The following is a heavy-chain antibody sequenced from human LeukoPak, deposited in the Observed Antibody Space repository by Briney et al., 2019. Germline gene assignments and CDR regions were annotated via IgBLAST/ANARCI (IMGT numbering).Heavy chain of an antibody. V-gene: IGHV4-61*02. CDR1: GDSISSGSYY. CDR3: ARRRCGSGWYDY. D-gene: IGHD6-19*01. CDR2: IYSSGRT. Sequence: SRTLSLTCTVSGDSISSGSYYWSWIRQPAGEGLEWIGRIYSSGRTHYSPSLKSRVTISVDTSRNQFSLRLSSVTAADTAVYYCARRRCGSGWYDYWGQGTLVTVSS. J-gene: IGHJ4*02.